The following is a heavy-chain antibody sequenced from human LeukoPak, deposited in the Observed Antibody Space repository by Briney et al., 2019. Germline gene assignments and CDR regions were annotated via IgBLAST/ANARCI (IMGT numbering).Heavy chain of an antibody. J-gene: IGHJ4*02. CDR2: INHSGST. CDR1: GGSFSGYY. D-gene: IGHD5-24*01. CDR3: ARDGVRDGYNSFDY. V-gene: IGHV4-34*01. Sequence: SETLSLTCAVYGGSFSGYYWSWVRQPPGKGLEWLGEINHSGSTNYNPSLKSRVTISVEKSKKQFTLKRRYVTAADTAVYYCARDGVRDGYNSFDYWGQGTLVTVSS.